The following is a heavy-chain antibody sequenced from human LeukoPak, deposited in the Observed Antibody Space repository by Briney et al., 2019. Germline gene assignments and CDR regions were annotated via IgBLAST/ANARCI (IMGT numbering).Heavy chain of an antibody. D-gene: IGHD3-9*01. J-gene: IGHJ3*02. CDR3: ARGTPISTGAFDI. V-gene: IGHV1-69*13. Sequence: GASVKVSCKASGGTFSSYAISWVRQAPGQGLEWMGGIIPIFGTANYAQKFQGRVTITADESTSTAYMELSSLRSEDTAVYYCARGTPISTGAFDIWGQGTMVTVSS. CDR2: IIPIFGTA. CDR1: GGTFSSYA.